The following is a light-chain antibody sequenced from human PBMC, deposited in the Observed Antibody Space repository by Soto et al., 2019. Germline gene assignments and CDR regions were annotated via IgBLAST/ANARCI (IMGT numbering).Light chain of an antibody. V-gene: IGLV4-69*01. CDR2: LNSDGSH. J-gene: IGLJ2*01. CDR1: SGHSSYA. CDR3: QTWGTGML. Sequence: QLVLTQSPSASASLGASVKLTCTLSSGHSSYAIAWHQQQPEKGPRYLMKLNSDGSHSKGDGIPDRFSGSSSGAERYLTISGLQSEDEADYYCQTWGTGMLFGGGTKVTVL.